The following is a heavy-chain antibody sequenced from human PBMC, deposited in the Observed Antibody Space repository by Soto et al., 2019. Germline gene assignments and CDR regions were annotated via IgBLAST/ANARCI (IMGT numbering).Heavy chain of an antibody. CDR3: ARGGSASYYRPNWFDP. J-gene: IGHJ5*02. Sequence: PSETLSLTCTVSGGSISSSSYYWGWIRQPPGKGLEWVGSIYYSGSTYYNPSLRSRVTISVDTSKNQFSLKLSSVTAADTAVYYCARGGSASYYRPNWFDPWGQGTLVTVSS. CDR1: GGSISSSSYY. CDR2: IYYSGST. D-gene: IGHD1-26*01. V-gene: IGHV4-39*01.